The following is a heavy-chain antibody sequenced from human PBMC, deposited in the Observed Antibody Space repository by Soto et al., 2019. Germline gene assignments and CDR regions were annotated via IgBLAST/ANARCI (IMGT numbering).Heavy chain of an antibody. D-gene: IGHD6-13*01. CDR2: IYYSGSA. CDR3: GRAGAGTLPYYR. CDR1: GGSISNYY. Sequence: ETLSLSCTGSGGSISNYYGSWIRQPPGKGLEWIGYIYYSGSANYNPSLKSRVTISVDTSKNQFSLKLSSVTAADTAVYFCGRAGAGTLPYYR. J-gene: IGHJ6*01. V-gene: IGHV4-59*01.